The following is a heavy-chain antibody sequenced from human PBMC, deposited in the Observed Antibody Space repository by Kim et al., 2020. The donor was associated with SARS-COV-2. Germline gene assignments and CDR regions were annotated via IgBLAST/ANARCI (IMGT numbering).Heavy chain of an antibody. CDR3: AKDASYYYGSGSLTYYFDY. V-gene: IGHV3-30*18. D-gene: IGHD3-10*01. CDR1: GFTFSSYG. J-gene: IGHJ4*02. CDR2: ISYDGSNK. Sequence: GGSLRLSCAASGFTFSSYGMHWVRQAPGKGLEWVAVISYDGSNKYYADSVKGRFTISRDNSKNTLYLQMNSLRAEDTAVYYCAKDASYYYGSGSLTYYFDYWGQGTLVTVSS.